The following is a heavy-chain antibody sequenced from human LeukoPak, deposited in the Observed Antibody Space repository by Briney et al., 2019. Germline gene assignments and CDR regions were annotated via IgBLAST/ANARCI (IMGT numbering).Heavy chain of an antibody. CDR1: GFTFDDYA. D-gene: IGHD6-13*01. J-gene: IGHJ4*02. Sequence: PGGSLRLSCAASGFTFDDYAMHWVRQAPGKGLEWVSGISWNSGSIGYADSVKGRFTISRDNAKNSLYLQMNSLRAEDTALYYCAKDKGPKTAAPSDYWGQGTLVTVSS. V-gene: IGHV3-9*01. CDR2: ISWNSGSI. CDR3: AKDKGPKTAAPSDY.